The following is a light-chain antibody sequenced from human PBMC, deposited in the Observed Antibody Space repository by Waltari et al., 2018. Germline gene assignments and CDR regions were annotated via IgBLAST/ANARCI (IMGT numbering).Light chain of an antibody. CDR1: SHKFGSIP. Sequence: QSVLTQPPSASGTPGPRVTISCSGSSHKFGSIPVNWYQQLPGTAPKVLIYNDNQRPSGVADRFSGSKSGTSDSLAISGLQSEDEADYYCAVWDDSLNGWVFGGGTKLTVL. CDR2: NDN. J-gene: IGLJ3*02. V-gene: IGLV1-44*01. CDR3: AVWDDSLNGWV.